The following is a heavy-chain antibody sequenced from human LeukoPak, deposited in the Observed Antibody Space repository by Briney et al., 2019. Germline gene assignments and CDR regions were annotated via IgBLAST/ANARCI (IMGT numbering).Heavy chain of an antibody. Sequence: ASVKVSCKASGYTFTSYDINWVRQATGQGLEWMGWMNPNSGNRGYAQKFQGRVTMTWNTSISTAYMELSSLRSEDTAVYYCARGHYYGSGCIFRGFDPWGQGTLVTVSS. CDR3: ARGHYYGSGCIFRGFDP. D-gene: IGHD3-10*01. J-gene: IGHJ5*02. CDR1: GYTFTSYD. CDR2: MNPNSGNR. V-gene: IGHV1-8*01.